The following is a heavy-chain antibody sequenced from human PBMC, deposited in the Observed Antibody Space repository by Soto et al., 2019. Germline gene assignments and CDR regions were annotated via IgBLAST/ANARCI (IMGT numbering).Heavy chain of an antibody. V-gene: IGHV3-30*18. CDR2: VTFDGSNK. Sequence: LTRAAYGFDVKSWGMHWSRLAPGRGLGWVAVVTFDGSNKYDEDSVKGRFTISRGNCKNTLYRQMNSLRVEDAAVYYCAKDRGYCSITSCDKGIDYWGQGALVTVSS. CDR3: AKDRGYCSITSCDKGIDY. J-gene: IGHJ4*02. CDR1: GFDVKSWG. D-gene: IGHD2-2*02.